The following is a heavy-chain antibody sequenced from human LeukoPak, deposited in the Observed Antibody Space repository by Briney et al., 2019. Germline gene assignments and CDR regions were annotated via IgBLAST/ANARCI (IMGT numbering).Heavy chain of an antibody. CDR3: ARDYYGSGSPNWFDP. D-gene: IGHD3-10*01. CDR2: IKQDGSEK. CDR1: GFTFSSYW. Sequence: PGGSLRLSCAASGFTFSSYWMSWVRQAPGKGLEWVAHIKQDGSEKYYVDSVKGRFTISRDNAKNSLYLQMNSLRAEDTAVYYCARDYYGSGSPNWFDPWGQGTLVTVSS. J-gene: IGHJ5*02. V-gene: IGHV3-7*01.